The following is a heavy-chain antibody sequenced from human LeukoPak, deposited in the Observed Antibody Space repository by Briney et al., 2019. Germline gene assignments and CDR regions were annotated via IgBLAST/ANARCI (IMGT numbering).Heavy chain of an antibody. CDR3: ARRQTFADSTAWYDTFDI. CDR2: IYRSGII. J-gene: IGHJ3*02. Sequence: SETLSLTGTVSGGSISTYYWSWIRQPPGKGLEFIAYIYRSGIINYNPSLQSRVTMSVDTSENRFSLNLSSMTAADTAVYYCARRQTFADSTAWYDTFDIWGHGTMVTVSS. V-gene: IGHV4-59*08. D-gene: IGHD6-19*01. CDR1: GGSISTYY.